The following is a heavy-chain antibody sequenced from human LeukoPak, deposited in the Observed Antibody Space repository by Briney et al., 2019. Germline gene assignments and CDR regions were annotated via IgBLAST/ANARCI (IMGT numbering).Heavy chain of an antibody. J-gene: IGHJ4*02. D-gene: IGHD3-22*01. Sequence: SSETLSLTCSVSGGSIDSGIYSWSWIRQPPGKGLEWIGYIFHTGSTSYNPSLKSRVTISVDRSKNQFSLKLSSVTAADTAMYYCVRDGDYYDSGGYGNVWGQGTLVTVAS. CDR3: VRDGDYYDSGGYGNV. V-gene: IGHV4-30-2*01. CDR2: IFHTGST. CDR1: GGSIDSGIYS.